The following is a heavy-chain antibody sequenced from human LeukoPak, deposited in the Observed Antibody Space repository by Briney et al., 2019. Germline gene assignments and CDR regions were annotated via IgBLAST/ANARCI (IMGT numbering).Heavy chain of an antibody. CDR3: ARDRTSVTPGAFDY. V-gene: IGHV4-39*02. CDR2: IYYSGST. CDR1: GGSISSSSYY. D-gene: IGHD4-11*01. J-gene: IGHJ4*02. Sequence: PSETLSLSCSVSGGSISSSSYYWGWIRQPPGKGLEWIGSIYYSGSTYYNLSLKNRVTISVDTSKNQFSLKLTSVTAADTAVYYCARDRTSVTPGAFDYWGPGTLVTVSS.